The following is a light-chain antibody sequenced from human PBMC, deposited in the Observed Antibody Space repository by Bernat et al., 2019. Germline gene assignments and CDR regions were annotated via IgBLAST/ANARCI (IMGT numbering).Light chain of an antibody. J-gene: IGLJ2*01. CDR1: SSDIGSYNY. CDR3: SSYADTHTLI. V-gene: IGLV2-8*01. Sequence: QSALTQSPSASGSPGQSVTISCTGSSSDIGSYNYVSWYQQTPGKAPKLLIYDVSERPSGVPDRFSGAKSGNTASLAVSGLLLDDEGDYYCSSYADTHTLIFGGGTKLTVL. CDR2: DVS.